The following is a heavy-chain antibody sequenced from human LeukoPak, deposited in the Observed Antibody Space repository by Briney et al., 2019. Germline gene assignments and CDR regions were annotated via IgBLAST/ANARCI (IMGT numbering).Heavy chain of an antibody. Sequence: GGSLRLSCAASGFTFSSYWMSWVRQAPGKGLEWVSGINWNGGSTGYADSVKGRFTISRDNAKNSLYLQMNSLRAEDTALYYCASSYYYGSGSYSYWGQGTLVTVSS. V-gene: IGHV3-20*04. CDR3: ASSYYYGSGSYSY. CDR1: GFTFSSYW. J-gene: IGHJ4*02. CDR2: INWNGGST. D-gene: IGHD3-10*01.